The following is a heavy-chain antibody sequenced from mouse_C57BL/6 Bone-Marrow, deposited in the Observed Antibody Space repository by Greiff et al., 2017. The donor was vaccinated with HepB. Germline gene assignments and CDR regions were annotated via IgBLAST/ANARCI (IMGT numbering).Heavy chain of an antibody. V-gene: IGHV1-20*01. CDR3: ARSSMVTTDWYFEV. J-gene: IGHJ1*03. CDR1: GYSFTGYF. D-gene: IGHD2-2*01. CDR2: INPYNGDT. Sequence: VQLQQSGPELVKPGDSVKISCKASGYSFTGYFMNWVMQSHGKSLEWIGRINPYNGDTFYNQKFKGKATLTVDKSSSTAHMKLRSLTSEDSAVYYCARSSMVTTDWYFEVWGTGTTVTVAS.